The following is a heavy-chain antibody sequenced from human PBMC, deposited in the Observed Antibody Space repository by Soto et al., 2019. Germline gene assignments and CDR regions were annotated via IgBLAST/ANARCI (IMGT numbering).Heavy chain of an antibody. CDR2: ISGSGGST. V-gene: IGHV3-23*01. Sequence: PGGSLRLSCATSGFTFSTYAMSWVRQAAGKGLEWVSAISGSGGSTYYADSVKGRFTISRDNSKNTLYLQMNSLRAEDTAVYYCAKARPYYDILTGYYRYYYYYGLDVWAKGPRSPSP. D-gene: IGHD3-9*01. CDR3: AKARPYYDILTGYYRYYYYYGLDV. J-gene: IGHJ6*02. CDR1: GFTFSTYA.